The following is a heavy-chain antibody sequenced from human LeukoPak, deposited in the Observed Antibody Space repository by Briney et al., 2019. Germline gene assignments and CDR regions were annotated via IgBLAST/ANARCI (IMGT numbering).Heavy chain of an antibody. CDR2: ISYDGSNK. CDR3: ARDGSGDYVGDY. V-gene: IGHV3-30-3*01. Sequence: PGRSLRLSCAASGFTFSSYAMHWVRQAPGQGLEWLAVISYDGSNKYYADSVKGRFTISRDTSKNTLYLQMNGLRAEDTAVYYCARDGSGDYVGDYWGQGTLVTVSS. D-gene: IGHD4-17*01. CDR1: GFTFSSYA. J-gene: IGHJ4*02.